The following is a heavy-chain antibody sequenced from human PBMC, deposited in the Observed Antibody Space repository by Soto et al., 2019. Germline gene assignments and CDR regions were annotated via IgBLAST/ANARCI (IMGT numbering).Heavy chain of an antibody. D-gene: IGHD3-22*01. Sequence: GGSLRLSCAASGFTFSSYSMNWVRQAPGKGLEWVSSISSSSYIYYADSVKGRFTISRDNAKNSLYLQMNSLRAEDTAVYYCARDPTRGIDYYDSSGYQNWFDPWGQGTLVTVSS. J-gene: IGHJ5*02. CDR2: ISSSSYI. CDR3: ARDPTRGIDYYDSSGYQNWFDP. CDR1: GFTFSSYS. V-gene: IGHV3-21*01.